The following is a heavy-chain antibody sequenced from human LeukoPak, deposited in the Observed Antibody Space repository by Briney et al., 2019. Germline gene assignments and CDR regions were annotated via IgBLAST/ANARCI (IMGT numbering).Heavy chain of an antibody. J-gene: IGHJ4*02. V-gene: IGHV4-4*02. CDR1: GDSINSLDL. CDR3: AGLVGRYSSGLYYYYFDY. Sequence: SETLSLTCTVSGDSINSLDLWSWVRQPPGKGLEWIGEMYLSGTTHSNPSVKSRVTISIDKSKNQFFLNLSSVTAVDTAVYYCAGLVGRYSSGLYYYYFDYWGQGTLVTVSA. CDR2: MYLSGTT. D-gene: IGHD3-22*01.